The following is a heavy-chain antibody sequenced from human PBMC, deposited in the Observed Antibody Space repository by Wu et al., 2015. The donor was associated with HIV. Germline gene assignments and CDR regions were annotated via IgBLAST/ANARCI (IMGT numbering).Heavy chain of an antibody. CDR3: ARFRALDSSGYYRSYFDL. V-gene: IGHV1-2*02. J-gene: IGHJ2*01. D-gene: IGHD3-22*01. CDR1: GYTFSGYY. Sequence: QVQLVQSGAEVKKPGASVKVSCKASGYTFSGYYMHWVRQAPGQGLEWMGWINPNSGGTDYAQKFQGRVTMTRDTSISTVYMELSSLKSDDTAVYYCARFRALDSSGYYRSYFDLWGLAPGHCL. CDR2: INPNSGGT.